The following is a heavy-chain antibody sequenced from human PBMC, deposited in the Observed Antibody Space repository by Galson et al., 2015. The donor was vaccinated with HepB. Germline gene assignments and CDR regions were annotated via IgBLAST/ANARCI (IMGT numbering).Heavy chain of an antibody. D-gene: IGHD5-18*01. CDR3: ARDKGYSYGYSDY. CDR2: ISTYSGNT. Sequence: SVKVSCKASGYTFTTYDIDWVRQAPGQGLEWMGWISTYSGNTNSAQNLQGRVTMTIDTSTNTAYMELRSLRSDDTAVYFCARDKGYSYGYSDYWGQGTLVTVSS. CDR1: GYTFTTYD. V-gene: IGHV1-18*01. J-gene: IGHJ4*02.